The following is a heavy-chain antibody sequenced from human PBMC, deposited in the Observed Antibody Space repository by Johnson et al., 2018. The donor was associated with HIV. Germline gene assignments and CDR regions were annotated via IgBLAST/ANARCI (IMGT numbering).Heavy chain of an antibody. CDR1: GVNFNTYT. J-gene: IGHJ3*02. CDR2: ISYDGGNR. V-gene: IGHV3-30*01. CDR3: ARGRKDIAVVDGLDTDAFDT. D-gene: IGHD2-2*01. Sequence: QVQLVESGGVVVQPGRSLRLFCAVSGVNFNTYTMHWVRQAPGRGLEWVAVISYDGGNRYYADSVKGRFTISRDSSKNTLYLHMNSLRPDDTAVYYCARGRKDIAVVDGLDTDAFDTWGQGTMVTVSS.